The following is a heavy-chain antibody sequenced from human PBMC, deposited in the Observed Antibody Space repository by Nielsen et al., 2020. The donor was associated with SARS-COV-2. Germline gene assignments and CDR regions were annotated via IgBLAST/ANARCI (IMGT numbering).Heavy chain of an antibody. CDR2: ISAYNGNT. D-gene: IGHD1-26*01. Sequence: SVTVSCMASRYTFTSYGISCVRQAPGQGLEWMGWISAYNGNTNYAQKLQGRVTMTTDTSTSTAYMELRSLRSDDTAVYYCARWEGGAFDIWGQGTIVTVSS. V-gene: IGHV1-18*01. J-gene: IGHJ3*02. CDR3: ARWEGGAFDI. CDR1: RYTFTSYG.